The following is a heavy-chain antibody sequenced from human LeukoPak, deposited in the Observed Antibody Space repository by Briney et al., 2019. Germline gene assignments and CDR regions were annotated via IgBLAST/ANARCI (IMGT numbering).Heavy chain of an antibody. CDR2: IIPIFGTA. CDR1: GGTFSSYG. Sequence: SVRVSCKASGGTFSSYGISWVRQAPGQGLEWMGGIIPIFGTANYAQKFQGRVTITADESTSTAYMELSSLRSEDTAVYYCARESTPPPGSCGGDCYLAYYYYGMDVWGQGTTVTVSS. J-gene: IGHJ6*02. CDR3: ARESTPPPGSCGGDCYLAYYYYGMDV. V-gene: IGHV1-69*01. D-gene: IGHD2-21*02.